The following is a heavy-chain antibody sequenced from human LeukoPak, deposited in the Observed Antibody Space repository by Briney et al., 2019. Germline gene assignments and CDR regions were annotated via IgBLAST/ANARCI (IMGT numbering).Heavy chain of an antibody. CDR1: GFTVSSNC. V-gene: IGHV3-66*02. CDR2: IYSGGST. CDR3: ARYYGDYVGY. J-gene: IGHJ4*02. D-gene: IGHD4-17*01. Sequence: GGSLRLSCAASGFTVSSNCMSWVRQAPGKGLEWVSVIYSGGSTYYADSVKGRLTISRDNSKNTLYLQMNSLRAEDTAVYYCARYYGDYVGYWGQGTLVTVSS.